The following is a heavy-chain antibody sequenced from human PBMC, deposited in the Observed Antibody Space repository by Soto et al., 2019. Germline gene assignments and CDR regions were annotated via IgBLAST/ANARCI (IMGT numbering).Heavy chain of an antibody. CDR2: ISSSSSYI. Sequence: PGGSLRLSCAASGFTFSSYSMNWVRQAPGKGLEWVSSISSSSSYIYYADSVKGRFTISRDNAKNSLYLQMNSLRAEDRAVYYCGGWGGKTNSDFDIWGQGTMVTVSS. D-gene: IGHD1-26*01. J-gene: IGHJ3*02. CDR3: GGWGGKTNSDFDI. V-gene: IGHV3-21*01. CDR1: GFTFSSYS.